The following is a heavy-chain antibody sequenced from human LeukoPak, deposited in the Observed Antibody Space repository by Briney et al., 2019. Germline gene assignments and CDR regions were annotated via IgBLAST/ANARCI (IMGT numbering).Heavy chain of an antibody. J-gene: IGHJ6*03. V-gene: IGHV3-30*18. D-gene: IGHD5-12*01. CDR1: GFTFSSYG. CDR2: ISYDGSNK. Sequence: GRSLRLSCAASGFTFSSYGMHWVRQAPGKGLEWVSVISYDGSNKYYADSVKGRFTISRDDSKNTLYLQMNSLRAEDTAVYYCVKDMGYKYYYYYMDVWGKGTTVTVSS. CDR3: VKDMGYKYYYYYMDV.